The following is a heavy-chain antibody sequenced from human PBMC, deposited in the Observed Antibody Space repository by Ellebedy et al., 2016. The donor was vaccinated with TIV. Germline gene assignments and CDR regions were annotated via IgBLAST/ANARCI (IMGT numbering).Heavy chain of an antibody. CDR2: INAGNGNT. J-gene: IGHJ4*02. CDR3: ARDTSSILRGIGY. Sequence: ASVKVSXKASRYTFTSYAMHWVRQAPGQRLEWMGWINAGNGNTKYSQNFQDRVTITRDTSASTAYMELSSLRSEDTALYYCARDTSSILRGIGYWGQGTLVTVSS. CDR1: RYTFTSYA. D-gene: IGHD3-10*01. V-gene: IGHV1-3*01.